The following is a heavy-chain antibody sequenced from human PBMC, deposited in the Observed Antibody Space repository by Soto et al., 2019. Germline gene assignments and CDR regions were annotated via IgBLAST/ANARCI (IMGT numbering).Heavy chain of an antibody. Sequence: EVQLVESGGGLVQPGRSLRLSCAASGFTFDDYAMHWVRQAPGKGLEWVSGISWNSGSIGYADSVKGRFTISRDNAKNSLLLQMNSLRAEDTALYYCAKDLGYCSGGSCYEFDYWGQGTLVTVSS. CDR2: ISWNSGSI. CDR1: GFTFDDYA. J-gene: IGHJ4*02. CDR3: AKDLGYCSGGSCYEFDY. V-gene: IGHV3-9*01. D-gene: IGHD2-15*01.